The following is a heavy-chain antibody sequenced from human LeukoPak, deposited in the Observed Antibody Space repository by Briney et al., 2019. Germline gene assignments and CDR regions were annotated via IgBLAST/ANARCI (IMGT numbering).Heavy chain of an antibody. CDR2: INPNSGGT. CDR3: ARDLGEAYGSGSYIFGY. Sequence: GASVKVSFKASGYTFTVYYMHWVRQAPGQGLEWMGWINPNSGGTNYAQKFQGRVTMTRDTSISTAYMELSRLRSDDTAVYYCARDLGEAYGSGSYIFGYWGQGTLVTVSS. J-gene: IGHJ4*02. D-gene: IGHD3-10*01. CDR1: GYTFTVYY. V-gene: IGHV1-2*02.